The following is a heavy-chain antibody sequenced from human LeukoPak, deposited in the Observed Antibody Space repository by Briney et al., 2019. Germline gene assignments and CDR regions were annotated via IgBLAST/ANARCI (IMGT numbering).Heavy chain of an antibody. CDR2: IKQDGTEK. CDR1: GFTFSNYW. D-gene: IGHD3-16*01. J-gene: IGHJ4*02. V-gene: IGHV3-7*01. CDR3: AKDIATFGGVPGNY. Sequence: PGGSLRLSCAASGFTFSNYWMSWVRQAPGKGLEWVANIKQDGTEKYYVDSVKGRFTISRDNAKNSLYLQMNSLRAEDTAVYYCAKDIATFGGVPGNYWGQGTLVTVSS.